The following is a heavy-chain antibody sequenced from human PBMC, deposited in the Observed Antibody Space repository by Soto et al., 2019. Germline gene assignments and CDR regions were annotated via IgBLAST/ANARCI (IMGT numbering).Heavy chain of an antibody. V-gene: IGHV3-33*01. D-gene: IGHD1-1*01. J-gene: IGHJ4*02. CDR3: ARDSRLAELRETYNWNDGGFDY. CDR1: GFTFSSYG. Sequence: GGSLRLSCAASGFTFSSYGMHWVRQAPGKGLEWVAVIWYDGSNKYYADSVKGRFTISRDNSKNTLYLQMNSLRAEDTAVYYCARDSRLAELRETYNWNDGGFDYWGQGTLVTVSS. CDR2: IWYDGSNK.